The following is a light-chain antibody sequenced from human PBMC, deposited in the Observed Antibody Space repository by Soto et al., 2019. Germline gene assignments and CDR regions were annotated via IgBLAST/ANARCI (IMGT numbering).Light chain of an antibody. CDR1: QSISSW. Sequence: DIQMTQSPSTLSASVGDRVTITCRASQSISSWLAWYQQKSGKAPKLLIHDASSLESGVPSRFSDSGSGTEFTLTISSLQPDDFATYYCQYYSSYSPTFGPGTTVDIK. V-gene: IGKV1-5*01. CDR2: DAS. J-gene: IGKJ3*01. CDR3: QYYSSYSPT.